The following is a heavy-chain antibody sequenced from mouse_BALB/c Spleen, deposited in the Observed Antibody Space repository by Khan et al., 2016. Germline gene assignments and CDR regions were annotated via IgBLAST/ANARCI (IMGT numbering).Heavy chain of an antibody. J-gene: IGHJ3*01. CDR1: GFNIKDTY. V-gene: IGHV14-3*02. CDR2: IDPANGNT. D-gene: IGHD2-4*01. CDR3: ARAYYDYWFAY. Sequence: VQLQQSGAELVKPGASVKLSCTASGFNIKDTYMRWVKQRPEQGLEWIGEIDPANGNTNYNPNLQGKATITADTSTNTAYLQLSSLTSEDTAVYYCARAYYDYWFAYWGQGTLVTVSA.